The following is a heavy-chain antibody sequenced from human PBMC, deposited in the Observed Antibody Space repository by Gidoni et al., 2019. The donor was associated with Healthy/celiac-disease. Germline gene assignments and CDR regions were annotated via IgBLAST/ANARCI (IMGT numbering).Heavy chain of an antibody. CDR2: INHSGST. CDR1: AGSFSGYY. V-gene: IGHV4-34*01. CDR3: ARMRDYVWVGAFDI. D-gene: IGHD3-16*01. J-gene: IGHJ3*02. Sequence: QVQLQQWGAGLLKPSETLSLTCAVYAGSFSGYYWSWIRQPPGKGLEWIGEINHSGSTNYNPSLKSRVTISVDTSKNQFSLKLSSVTAADTAVYYCARMRDYVWVGAFDIWGQGTMVTVSS.